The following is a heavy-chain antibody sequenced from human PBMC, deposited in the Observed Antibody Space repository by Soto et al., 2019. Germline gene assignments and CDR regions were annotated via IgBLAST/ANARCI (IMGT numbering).Heavy chain of an antibody. V-gene: IGHV1-3*01. D-gene: IGHD2-15*01. J-gene: IGHJ5*02. CDR1: GYTFTSYA. CDR3: ASYCSGDVCNSGVNWIDP. CDR2: INAGNGNT. Sequence: ASVKVSCKASGYTFTSYAIDWVRQAPGQRLEWKGWINAGNGNTKYSQKYQGRVTITRDTSASTAYMDLSSLRSEDTAVYYFASYCSGDVCNSGVNWIDPWGQGTLVTVSS.